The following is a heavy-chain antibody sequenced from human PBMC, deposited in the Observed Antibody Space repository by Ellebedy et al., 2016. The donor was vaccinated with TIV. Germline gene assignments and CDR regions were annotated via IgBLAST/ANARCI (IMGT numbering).Heavy chain of an antibody. J-gene: IGHJ4*02. D-gene: IGHD1-26*01. Sequence: GESLKISCAASGFPFIHYSMNWVRQAPGKGLEWVAYITSSSTVVYYADSVKGRFTISRDDAKNSLYLQMNSLRVEDTAVYYCARRIVGASDFWGQGALVTVSS. CDR3: ARRIVGASDF. CDR2: ITSSSTVV. V-gene: IGHV3-48*04. CDR1: GFPFIHYS.